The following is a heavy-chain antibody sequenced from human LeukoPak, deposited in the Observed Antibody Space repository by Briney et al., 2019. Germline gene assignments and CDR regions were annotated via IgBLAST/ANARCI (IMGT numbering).Heavy chain of an antibody. D-gene: IGHD4-23*01. Sequence: SVKVSCKASGGTFSSYAISWVRQAPGQGLEWMGGIIPIFGTANYAQKFQGRVTITADKSTSTAYMELSSLRSEDTAVYYCARDNSVEDTAWWFDPWGQGTLATVSS. V-gene: IGHV1-69*06. CDR1: GGTFSSYA. J-gene: IGHJ5*02. CDR2: IIPIFGTA. CDR3: ARDNSVEDTAWWFDP.